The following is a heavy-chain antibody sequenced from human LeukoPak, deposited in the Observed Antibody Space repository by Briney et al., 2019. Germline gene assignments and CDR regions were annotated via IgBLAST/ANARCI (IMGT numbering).Heavy chain of an antibody. D-gene: IGHD6-13*01. V-gene: IGHV1-69*13. Sequence: GAPVKVSCKASGGTFSSYAISWVRQAPGQGLEWMGGIIPIFGTANYAQKFQGRVTITADESTSTAYMELSSLRSEDTAVYYCARVGSSSWYLPFDYWGQGTLVTVSS. J-gene: IGHJ4*02. CDR2: IIPIFGTA. CDR3: ARVGSSSWYLPFDY. CDR1: GGTFSSYA.